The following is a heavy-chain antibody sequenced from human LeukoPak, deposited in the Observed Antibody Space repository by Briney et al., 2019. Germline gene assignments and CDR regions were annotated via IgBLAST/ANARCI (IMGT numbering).Heavy chain of an antibody. V-gene: IGHV3-21*01. CDR3: ARGTGDLDY. CDR2: ISSGTTYI. J-gene: IGHJ4*02. D-gene: IGHD7-27*01. Sequence: NTGGSLILSCAASGFTFSSFSMNWVRQAPGKGLEWVSSISSGTTYIYYADSVKGRFTISRDNAKNSLYLQMNNLRAEDTAVYYCARGTGDLDYWGQGTLVTVSS. CDR1: GFTFSSFS.